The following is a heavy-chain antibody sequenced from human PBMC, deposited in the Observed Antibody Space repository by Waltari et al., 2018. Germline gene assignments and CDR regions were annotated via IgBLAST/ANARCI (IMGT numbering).Heavy chain of an antibody. D-gene: IGHD6-19*01. CDR2: ITPIFGSA. CDR1: GGTFSSHG. Sequence: QVQLVQSGAEVKRPGSSVKVSCKAPGGTFSSHGISWVRQAPGQGLEWMGGITPIFGSANYAQKFQGRVTITADEFTTTGYMELSSLRSEDMAVYYCARSGYSSSQNWFDSWGQGTLVTVSS. CDR3: ARSGYSSSQNWFDS. V-gene: IGHV1-69*01. J-gene: IGHJ5*01.